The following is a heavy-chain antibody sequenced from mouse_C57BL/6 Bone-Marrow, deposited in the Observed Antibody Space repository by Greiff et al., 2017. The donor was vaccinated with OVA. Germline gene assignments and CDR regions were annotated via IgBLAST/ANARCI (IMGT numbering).Heavy chain of an antibody. D-gene: IGHD1-1*01. CDR1: GYSFTGYF. Sequence: EVKLMESGPELVKPGDSVKISCKASGYSFTGYFMNWVMQSHGKSLEWIGRINPYNGDTFYNQKFKGKATLTVDKSSSTAHMELRSLTSEDSAVYYCARGASYGPPFAYWGQGTLVTVSA. J-gene: IGHJ3*01. V-gene: IGHV1-20*01. CDR2: INPYNGDT. CDR3: ARGASYGPPFAY.